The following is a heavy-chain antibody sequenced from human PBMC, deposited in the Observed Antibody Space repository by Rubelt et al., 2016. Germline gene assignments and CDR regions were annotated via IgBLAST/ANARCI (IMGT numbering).Heavy chain of an antibody. Sequence: QVHLQQWGAGLLKPSETLSLTCAVYSGSFSGFYWSWIRQPPGKGLEWIGEINHSENTNYNPSLKSRVTISVETSKNQFSLKLNPVTAPGTALYYCARGFSLERGGSSGPRYFDYWGQGTLVTVSS. V-gene: IGHV4-34*01. CDR1: SGSFSGFY. CDR2: INHSENT. J-gene: IGHJ4*02. D-gene: IGHD3-22*01. CDR3: ARGFSLERGGSSGPRYFDY.